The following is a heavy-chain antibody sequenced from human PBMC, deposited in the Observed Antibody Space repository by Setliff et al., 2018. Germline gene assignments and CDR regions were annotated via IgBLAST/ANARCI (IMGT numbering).Heavy chain of an antibody. Sequence: SETLSLTCTVYGGSFSDYYWGWVRQPPGKGLEWIGEINHSGTTNYNPSLKSRVTVSVDTSRDQFSLSLSSVTAADTAIYYCARVRVVQGYYEFDHWGQGTLVTVSS. CDR1: GGSFSDYY. V-gene: IGHV4-34*01. CDR3: ARVRVVQGYYEFDH. D-gene: IGHD3-3*01. CDR2: INHSGTT. J-gene: IGHJ4*02.